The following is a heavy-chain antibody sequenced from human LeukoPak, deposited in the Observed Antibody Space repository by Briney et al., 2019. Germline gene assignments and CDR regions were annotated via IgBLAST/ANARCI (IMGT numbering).Heavy chain of an antibody. CDR2: ISSTGGST. CDR3: VTHYGSGSYYADWFDP. J-gene: IGHJ5*02. V-gene: IGHV3-64D*06. D-gene: IGHD3-10*01. Sequence: GGSLRLSCSASGFTFSSYAMHWVRQAPGKGLEYVSAISSTGGSTYYADSVKGRFTISRDNSKNTLYLQMSSLRAEDTAVYYCVTHYGSGSYYADWFDPWGQGTLVTVSS. CDR1: GFTFSSYA.